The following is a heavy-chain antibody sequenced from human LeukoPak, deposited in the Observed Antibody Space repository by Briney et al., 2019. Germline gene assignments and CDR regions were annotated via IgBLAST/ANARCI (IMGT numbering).Heavy chain of an antibody. Sequence: GGSLTLSCAASGYTFSDFSVNWVRQAPGKGLEWVSSISVRSNYRYYADSVRGRFTISRDNAKNSLYLQMNSLRAEDTAVYYCARPRQDSGSHYDYWGQGTLVTVSS. D-gene: IGHD6-19*01. CDR1: GYTFSDFS. CDR3: ARPRQDSGSHYDY. V-gene: IGHV3-21*01. J-gene: IGHJ4*02. CDR2: ISVRSNYR.